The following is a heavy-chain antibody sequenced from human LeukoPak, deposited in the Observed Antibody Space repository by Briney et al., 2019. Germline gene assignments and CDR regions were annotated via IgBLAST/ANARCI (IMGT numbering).Heavy chain of an antibody. CDR3: ARRAYAFWSEYFDY. CDR2: IYYSGST. J-gene: IGHJ4*02. D-gene: IGHD3-3*01. V-gene: IGHV4-39*01. Sequence: SETLSLTCTVSGGSLSSRCYSWGWLRQPPGRGLEWFGTIYYSGSTYYNPSLNSRVTMSVATSKNQFSLNLNSVTAADTAVYYSARRAYAFWSEYFDYWGEGTLVTVSS. CDR1: GGSLSSRCYS.